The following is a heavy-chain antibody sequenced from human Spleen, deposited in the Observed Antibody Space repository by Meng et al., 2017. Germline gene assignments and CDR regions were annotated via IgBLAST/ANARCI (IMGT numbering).Heavy chain of an antibody. Sequence: QVQLQEWWAGLFKPSGTLSLTCVVSGGSFSDYYWSWIRQPPGKGLEWIGEINHSGSTNYNPSLESRATISVDTSQNNLSLKLSSVTAADTAVYYCASWIYSCGWQWGQGTLVTVSS. V-gene: IGHV4-34*01. D-gene: IGHD6-19*01. CDR2: INHSGST. J-gene: IGHJ4*02. CDR3: ASWIYSCGWQ. CDR1: GGSFSDYY.